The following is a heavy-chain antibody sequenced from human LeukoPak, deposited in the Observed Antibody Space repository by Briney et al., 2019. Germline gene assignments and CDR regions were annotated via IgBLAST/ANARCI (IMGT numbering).Heavy chain of an antibody. CDR2: INPSGGST. J-gene: IGHJ2*01. CDR3: AAGTPYSSGWYGQWYFDL. D-gene: IGHD6-19*01. V-gene: IGHV1-46*01. CDR1: GYTFTSYG. Sequence: ASVKVSCKASGYTFTSYGISWVRQAPGQGLEWMGIINPSGGSTSYAQKFQGRVTMTRDMSTSTVYMELSSLRSEDTAVYYCAAGTPYSSGWYGQWYFDLWGRGTLVTVSS.